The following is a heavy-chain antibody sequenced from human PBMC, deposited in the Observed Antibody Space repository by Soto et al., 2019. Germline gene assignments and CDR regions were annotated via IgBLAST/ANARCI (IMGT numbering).Heavy chain of an antibody. CDR2: IRNKANSYST. V-gene: IGHV3-72*01. CDR3: ARSGTDSSTWSDVTFDI. J-gene: IGHJ3*02. CDR1: GFMFSDHY. D-gene: IGHD6-13*01. Sequence: EVQLVESGGGLVQPGRSLRLSCAASGFMFSDHYMDWVRQAPGKGLEWVGRIRNKANSYSTEYAASVKGRFTISRDDSKKSMFLQMNSLKTEDTAMYYCARSGTDSSTWSDVTFDIWGQVTMVTVSS.